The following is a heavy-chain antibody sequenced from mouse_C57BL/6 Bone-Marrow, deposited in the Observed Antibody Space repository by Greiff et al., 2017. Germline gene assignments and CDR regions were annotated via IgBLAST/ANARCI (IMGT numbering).Heavy chain of an antibody. Sequence: VQLQQSGAELVKPGASVKMSCKASGYTFTSYWITWVKQRPGQGLEWIGDIYPGSGSTNYNEKFKSKATLTVDTSSSTAYMQLSSLTSEDSAVYYCARLLTTVVSMDYWGQGTSVTVSS. J-gene: IGHJ4*01. V-gene: IGHV1-55*01. CDR1: GYTFTSYW. D-gene: IGHD1-1*01. CDR2: IYPGSGST. CDR3: ARLLTTVVSMDY.